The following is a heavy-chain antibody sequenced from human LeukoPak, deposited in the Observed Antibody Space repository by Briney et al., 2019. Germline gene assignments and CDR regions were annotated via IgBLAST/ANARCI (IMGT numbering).Heavy chain of an antibody. V-gene: IGHV1-46*01. D-gene: IGHD6-19*01. Sequence: ASVRVSCEASGYTFTSYYMHWVRQAPGQGLEWMGIINPSGGSTSYAQKFQGRVTMTRDTSTSTVYMELSSLRSEDTAVYYCARDTLPNSGIAVAGEFDPWGQGTLVTVSS. J-gene: IGHJ5*02. CDR1: GYTFTSYY. CDR2: INPSGGST. CDR3: ARDTLPNSGIAVAGEFDP.